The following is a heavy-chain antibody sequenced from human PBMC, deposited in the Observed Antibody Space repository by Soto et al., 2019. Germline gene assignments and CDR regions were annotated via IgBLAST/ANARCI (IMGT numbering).Heavy chain of an antibody. D-gene: IGHD2-2*01. CDR2: INSDGSDT. V-gene: IGHV3-74*01. J-gene: IGHJ4*02. Sequence: PGGSLRLSCAASGFTFSSYWMNWVRQGPGKGLVWVSRINSDGSDTSYADSVKGRFTISRDNAKNTLYLQMNSLRAEDTAVYYCARGGSWPDVVVVPAAIAFDYWGQGTLVTVSS. CDR3: ARGGSWPDVVVVPAAIAFDY. CDR1: GFTFSSYW.